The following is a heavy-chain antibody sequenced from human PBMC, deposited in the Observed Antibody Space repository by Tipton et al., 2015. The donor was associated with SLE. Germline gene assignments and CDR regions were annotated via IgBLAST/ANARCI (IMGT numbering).Heavy chain of an antibody. V-gene: IGHV3-30*04. Sequence: SGPEVKKPGASVKVSCKASGYTFRSYGISWVRQAPGKGLEWVALISYDGSDKYFTDSVKGRFTISRDKSKNTLYLQMNNLRVEDTAVYYCATSEGDWGWDYFDYWGQGTLVTVSS. CDR1: GYTFRSYG. D-gene: IGHD7-27*01. J-gene: IGHJ4*02. CDR3: ATSEGDWGWDYFDY. CDR2: ISYDGSDK.